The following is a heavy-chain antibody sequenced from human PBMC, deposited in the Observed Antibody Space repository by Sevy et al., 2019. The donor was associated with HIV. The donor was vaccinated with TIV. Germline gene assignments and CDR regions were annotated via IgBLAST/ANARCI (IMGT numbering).Heavy chain of an antibody. D-gene: IGHD3-22*01. CDR1: GFTFSSYF. Sequence: GGSLRLSCETSGFTFSSYFINWVRQSPGKGLEWVASIGRSSSHIYYADSVKGRFTISRDNGKNSLYLQMNSLRVDDTAIYYGARDKEWYGNGYFDDWGQGALVTVSS. J-gene: IGHJ4*02. V-gene: IGHV3-21*06. CDR3: ARDKEWYGNGYFDD. CDR2: IGRSSSHI.